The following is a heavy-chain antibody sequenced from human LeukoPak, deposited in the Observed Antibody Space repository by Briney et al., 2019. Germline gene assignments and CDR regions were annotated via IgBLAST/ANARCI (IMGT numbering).Heavy chain of an antibody. V-gene: IGHV1-18*01. CDR2: ISAYNGNT. Sequence: GASVKVSCMASGYTFTSYGISWVRQAPGQGLEWMGWISAYNGNTNYAQKFQGRVTITRDTSASTAYMELSSLRSEDTAVYYCARDYSSGWSFDYWGQGTLVTVSS. CDR3: ARDYSSGWSFDY. D-gene: IGHD6-19*01. J-gene: IGHJ4*02. CDR1: GYTFTSYG.